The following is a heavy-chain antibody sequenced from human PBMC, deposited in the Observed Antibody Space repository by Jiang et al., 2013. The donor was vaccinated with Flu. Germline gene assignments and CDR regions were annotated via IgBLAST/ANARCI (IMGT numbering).Heavy chain of an antibody. CDR3: ARAGGRYYYGMDV. CDR2: SALTMVT. Sequence: QAPRTRDLSGWDGSALTMVTQTNAQKLQGRVTMTTDTSTSTAYMELRSLRSDDTAVYYCARAGGRYYYGMDVWGQGTTVTVSS. D-gene: IGHD4-23*01. V-gene: IGHV1-18*01. J-gene: IGHJ6*02.